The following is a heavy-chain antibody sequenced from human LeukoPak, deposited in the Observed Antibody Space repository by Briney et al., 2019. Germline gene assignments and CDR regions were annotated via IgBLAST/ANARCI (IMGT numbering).Heavy chain of an antibody. J-gene: IGHJ4*02. CDR3: ARGLYDYVWGSYRN. Sequence: SETLSLTCTVSGGSISSGYWSWIRQPPGEGLEWIGYIYYSGSTNYNPSLKSRVTISVDTSKNQFSLKLTSVTAADTAVYYCARGLYDYVWGSYRNWGQGTLVTVSS. CDR2: IYYSGST. CDR1: GGSISSGY. D-gene: IGHD3-16*02. V-gene: IGHV4-59*01.